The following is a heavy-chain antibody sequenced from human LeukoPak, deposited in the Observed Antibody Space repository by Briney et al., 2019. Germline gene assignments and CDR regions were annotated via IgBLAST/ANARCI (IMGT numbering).Heavy chain of an antibody. Sequence: GGSLRLSCAASGFTFSNDWMSWVRQAPGKGLEWICRIKSKTDGGTTDDAAFVKGRVSISRDDSKNTLYLEMNSLKNEDTAVYYCTTDLGYYDTSGYPIWGQGTLVAVSS. D-gene: IGHD3-22*01. CDR1: GFTFSNDW. CDR2: IKSKTDGGTT. V-gene: IGHV3-15*01. J-gene: IGHJ3*02. CDR3: TTDLGYYDTSGYPI.